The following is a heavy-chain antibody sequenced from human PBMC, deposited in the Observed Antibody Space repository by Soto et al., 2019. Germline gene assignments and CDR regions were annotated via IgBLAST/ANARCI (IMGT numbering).Heavy chain of an antibody. J-gene: IGHJ6*03. D-gene: IGHD3-3*01. CDR1: GYTFTSYD. CDR3: ARGLLRFLEWSSGRYYYMDV. CDR2: MNPNSGNT. V-gene: IGHV1-8*01. Sequence: ASVKVSCKASGYTFTSYDINWVRQATGQGLEWMGWMNPNSGNTGYAQKFQGGVTMTRNTSISTAYMELSSLRSEDTAVYYCARGLLRFLEWSSGRYYYMDVWGKGTTVTVSS.